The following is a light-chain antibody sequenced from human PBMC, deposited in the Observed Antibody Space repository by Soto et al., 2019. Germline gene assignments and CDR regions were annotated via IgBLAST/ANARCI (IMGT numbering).Light chain of an antibody. V-gene: IGKV3-15*01. Sequence: EIVMTQSPATLSESPGGRATLSCRASQSISDTLAWYQQKPGQAPRLLSHGASTRATGFKDRFSGSWFGTDFNLSIRSLKSEEFAVYYGQQYNNWPWTCGQGTKVDIK. J-gene: IGKJ1*01. CDR2: GAS. CDR3: QQYNNWPWT. CDR1: QSISDT.